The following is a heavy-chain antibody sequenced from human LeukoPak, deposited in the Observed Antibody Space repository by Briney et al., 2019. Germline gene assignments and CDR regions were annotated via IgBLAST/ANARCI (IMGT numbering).Heavy chain of an antibody. D-gene: IGHD3-22*01. CDR3: ARYHSNSSGYYALDI. Sequence: GESLKISCKGSGYIFTTYWIAWVRQMPGKGLELMGIIYPAYSDTRYSPSFQGQVTISADKSISTASLQWSSLGASDTAIYYCARYHSNSSGYYALDIWGQGTMVTVSS. CDR2: IYPAYSDT. CDR1: GYIFTTYW. V-gene: IGHV5-51*01. J-gene: IGHJ3*02.